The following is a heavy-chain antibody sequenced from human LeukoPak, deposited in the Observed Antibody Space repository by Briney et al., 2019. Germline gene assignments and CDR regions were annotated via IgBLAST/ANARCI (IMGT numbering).Heavy chain of an antibody. CDR2: ISSSSSTI. Sequence: GGSLRLSCAASGFTFSSYSMSWVRQTPGKGLEWVSYISSSSSTIYYADSVKGRFTISRDNSKNTLYLQMNSLRAEDTAVYYCAKGAAITIFGVVEYYFDYWGQGTLVTVSS. CDR3: AKGAAITIFGVVEYYFDY. J-gene: IGHJ4*02. V-gene: IGHV3-48*01. D-gene: IGHD3-3*01. CDR1: GFTFSSYS.